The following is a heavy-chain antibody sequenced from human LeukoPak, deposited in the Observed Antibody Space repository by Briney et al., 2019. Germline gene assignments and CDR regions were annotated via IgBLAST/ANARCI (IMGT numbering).Heavy chain of an antibody. V-gene: IGHV4-34*01. CDR2: INHGGST. CDR3: ARGYCSSTSCPDFDY. CDR1: GGTFNGYY. D-gene: IGHD2-2*01. Sequence: PSETLSLTCSVYGGTFNGYYWSWIRQPPGKGLEWIGEINHGGSTNYNPSLKSRVTISVDTSKNQFSLKLSSVTAADTAVYYCARGYCSSTSCPDFDYWGQGTLVTVSS. J-gene: IGHJ4*02.